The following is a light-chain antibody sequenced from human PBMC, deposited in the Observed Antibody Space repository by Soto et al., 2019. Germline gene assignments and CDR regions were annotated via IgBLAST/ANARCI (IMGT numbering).Light chain of an antibody. J-gene: IGLJ1*01. CDR2: CDD. CDR1: SSNIGSNN. CDR3: ASYDGSSNVV. Sequence: QSVLTQPPSASGTPGQRVTVSCSGSSSNIGSNNVNWYQQLPEKAPKLLIYCDDQRPSGVPNRFSGSKSGTSASLAICGLQAEDEAYYYCASYDGSSNVVFGAGTKVTVL. V-gene: IGLV1-44*01.